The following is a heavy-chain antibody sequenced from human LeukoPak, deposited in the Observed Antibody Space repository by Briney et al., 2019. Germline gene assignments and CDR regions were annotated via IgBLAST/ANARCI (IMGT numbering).Heavy chain of an antibody. Sequence: PSETLSLTCSVSGGLISISTHYWGWIRQTPGKGLEWIGSVFYSVPTYFNPSFHSRLTISIDTSKNQFSLKLSSVTAADTAVYYCARPVPHSYHTGYSSSWYTGRNWFDRWGQGTLVTVSS. CDR3: ARPVPHSYHTGYSSSWYTGRNWFDR. J-gene: IGHJ5*02. CDR1: GGLISISTHY. D-gene: IGHD6-13*01. CDR2: VFYSVPT. V-gene: IGHV4-39*01.